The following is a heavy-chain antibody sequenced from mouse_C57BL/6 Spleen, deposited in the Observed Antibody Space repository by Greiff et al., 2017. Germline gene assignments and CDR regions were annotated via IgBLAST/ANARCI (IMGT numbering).Heavy chain of an antibody. V-gene: IGHV1-64*01. Sequence: QVQLQQPGAELVKPGASVKLSCKASGYTFTSYWMHWVKQRPGQGLEWIGMIHPNSGSTNYNEKFKSKATLTVDKSSSTAYMQLISLTSEDSAVYDCAGRLIYYYGPYYFDYWGQGTTLTVSS. J-gene: IGHJ2*01. CDR3: AGRLIYYYGPYYFDY. D-gene: IGHD1-1*01. CDR2: IHPNSGST. CDR1: GYTFTSYW.